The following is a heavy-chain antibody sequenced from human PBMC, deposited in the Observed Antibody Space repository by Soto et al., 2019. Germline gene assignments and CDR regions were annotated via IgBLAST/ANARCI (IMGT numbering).Heavy chain of an antibody. CDR1: GFTFSSYS. V-gene: IGHV3-21*01. CDR2: ISSSSSYI. CDR3: ARDPPTQLGPYYFDY. D-gene: IGHD1-1*01. J-gene: IGHJ4*02. Sequence: KSGGSLRLSCAASGFTFSSYSMNWVRQAPGKGLEWVSSISSSSSYIYYADSVKGRFTISRDNAKNSLYLQMNSLRAEDTAVYYCARDPPTQLGPYYFDYWGQGTLVTVSS.